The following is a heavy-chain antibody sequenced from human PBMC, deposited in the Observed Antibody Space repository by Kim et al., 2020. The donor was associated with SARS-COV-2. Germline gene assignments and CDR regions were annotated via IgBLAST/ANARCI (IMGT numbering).Heavy chain of an antibody. V-gene: IGHV4-4*02. CDR3: ARTEHYSRDWNFFDY. D-gene: IGHD6-19*01. Sequence: SETLSLTCAVSGDSLTTTAWWTWIRQSPAKGLEWIGQIYHSGATYYSPSVEGRVTLSLDWSNNAFSLTLISVTAADMAVYFCARTEHYSRDWNFFDYWGHGIPVTVSS. CDR1: GDSLTTTAW. CDR2: IYHSGAT. J-gene: IGHJ4*01.